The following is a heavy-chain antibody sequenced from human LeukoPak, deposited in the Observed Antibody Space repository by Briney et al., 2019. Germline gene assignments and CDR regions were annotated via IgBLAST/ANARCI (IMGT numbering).Heavy chain of an antibody. J-gene: IGHJ4*02. Sequence: GGSLRVSCAVSGFTFSTYWMSGVRQAPGKGLEWVANIKQDGSDKYYVESVKGRFTIPRDNAKNSLYLQMNSLRAEDTAVYYCARCAGGHYDYWGQGTLVTVSS. CDR1: GFTFSTYW. CDR3: ARCAGGHYDY. V-gene: IGHV3-7*03. CDR2: IKQDGSDK.